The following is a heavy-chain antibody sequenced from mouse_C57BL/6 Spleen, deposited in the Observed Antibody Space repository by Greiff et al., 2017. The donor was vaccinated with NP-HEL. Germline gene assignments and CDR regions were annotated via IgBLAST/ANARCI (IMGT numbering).Heavy chain of an antibody. CDR2: ISSGGSYT. V-gene: IGHV5-6*01. CDR1: GFTFSSYG. D-gene: IGHD2-3*01. J-gene: IGHJ2*01. CDR3: ARHEKLRDGYYFDY. Sequence: EVQGVESGGDLVKPGGSLKLSCAASGFTFSSYGMSWVRQTPDKRLEWVATISSGGSYTYYPDSVKGRFTISRDNAKNTLYLQMSSLKSEDTAMYYCARHEKLRDGYYFDYWGQGTTLTVSS.